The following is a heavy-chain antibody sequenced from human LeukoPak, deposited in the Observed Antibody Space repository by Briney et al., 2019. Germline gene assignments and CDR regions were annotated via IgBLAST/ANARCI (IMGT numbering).Heavy chain of an antibody. CDR2: ISGSSSYI. CDR3: ARSDSSGYYLAGHLDS. J-gene: IGHJ4*02. D-gene: IGHD3-22*01. Sequence: GGPLRLSCAASGFTFSSYAMNWVRQAPGKGLEWVSFISGSSSYIYYADPVKGRFTISRDNARKSVYLHMNSLRADDTAVYYCARSDSSGYYLAGHLDSWGLGTLVTVSS. CDR1: GFTFSSYA. V-gene: IGHV3-21*01.